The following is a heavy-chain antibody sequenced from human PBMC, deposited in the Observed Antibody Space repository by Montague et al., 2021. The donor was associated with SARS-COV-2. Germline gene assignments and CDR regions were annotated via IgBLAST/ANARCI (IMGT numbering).Heavy chain of an antibody. V-gene: IGHV4-39*01. D-gene: IGHD3-10*01. CDR1: GDSFNSPKYY. Sequence: SETLSLTCTVSGDSFNSPKYYCAWIRQPPGKGLEWIGSSYYSGTTYDNPSLRSQVTISVDTSKTQFSLKMNPVTAADTAVYYCARGSYGSGSYHAFDIWSQGTVVAVSS. J-gene: IGHJ3*02. CDR2: SYYSGTT. CDR3: ARGSYGSGSYHAFDI.